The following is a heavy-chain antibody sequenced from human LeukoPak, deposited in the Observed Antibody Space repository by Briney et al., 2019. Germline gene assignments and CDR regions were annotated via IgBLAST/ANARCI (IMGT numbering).Heavy chain of an antibody. Sequence: GGSLRLSCAASGFTLSSYWMSWVRQAPGKGLEWVAIIKQDGSEKYYVDSVKGRFTISRDNAKNSLYLQMNSLRAEDTAVYYCARSPFLGSYYMDVWGKGTTATVSS. CDR2: IKQDGSEK. CDR1: GFTLSSYW. CDR3: ARSPFLGSYYMDV. V-gene: IGHV3-7*01. J-gene: IGHJ6*03. D-gene: IGHD2/OR15-2a*01.